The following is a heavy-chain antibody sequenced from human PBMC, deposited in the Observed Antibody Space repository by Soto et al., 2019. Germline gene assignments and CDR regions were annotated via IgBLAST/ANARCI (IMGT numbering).Heavy chain of an antibody. CDR1: GYTFTGYY. D-gene: IGHD1-26*01. Sequence: QVQLVQSGAEVKKPGASVKVSCKASGYTFTGYYMHWVRQAPGQGLEWMGWINPNSGGTTYAQKFQGRVTMTRDTSISTAYRELGRLRSDDTAVYYCASGHEWELLLANWFDSWGQGTLVTVSS. CDR2: INPNSGGT. V-gene: IGHV1-2*02. CDR3: ASGHEWELLLANWFDS. J-gene: IGHJ5*01.